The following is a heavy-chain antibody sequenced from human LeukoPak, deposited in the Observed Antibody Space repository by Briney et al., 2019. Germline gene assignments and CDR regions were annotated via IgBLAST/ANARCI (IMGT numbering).Heavy chain of an antibody. CDR3: ASGRRLGY. CDR1: GFTFSNYW. CDR2: IKEDGSEK. V-gene: IGHV3-7*01. D-gene: IGHD6-25*01. J-gene: IGHJ4*02. Sequence: GGSLRLSCAASGFTFSNYWMSWVRQASGKGLEWVANIKEDGSEKYYVDSVKGRFTISRDNAKNSLYLQMNSLRAEDTAIYYCASGRRLGYWGQGTLVTVSP.